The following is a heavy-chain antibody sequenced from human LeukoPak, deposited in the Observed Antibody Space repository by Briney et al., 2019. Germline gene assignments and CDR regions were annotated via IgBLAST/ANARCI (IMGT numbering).Heavy chain of an antibody. V-gene: IGHV3-53*01. D-gene: IGHD2-21*02. CDR2: IYSGGST. CDR1: GFTVSSNY. Sequence: GSLRLSCAASGFTVSSNYMSWVRQAPGKGLEWVSVIYSGGSTYYADSVKGRFTISRDNSKNTLYLQMNSLRAEDTAVYYCANGVTAMEFDYWGQGTLVTVSS. J-gene: IGHJ4*02. CDR3: ANGVTAMEFDY.